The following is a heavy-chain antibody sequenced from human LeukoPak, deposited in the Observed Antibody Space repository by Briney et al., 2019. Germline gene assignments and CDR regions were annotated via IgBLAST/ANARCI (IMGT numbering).Heavy chain of an antibody. CDR3: ARGGAVNWFDP. CDR2: IWYDGSNK. CDR1: GFTFSSYG. Sequence: AGGSLRLSCAASGFTFSSYGMHWVRQAPGKGLEWVAVIWYDGSNKYYADSVKGRFTISRDNAKNSLYLQMNSLRAEDTAVYYCARGGAVNWFDPWGQGTLVTVSS. D-gene: IGHD1-26*01. V-gene: IGHV3-33*01. J-gene: IGHJ5*02.